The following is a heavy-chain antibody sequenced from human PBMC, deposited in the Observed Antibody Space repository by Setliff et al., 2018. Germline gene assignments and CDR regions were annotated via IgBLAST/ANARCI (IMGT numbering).Heavy chain of an antibody. CDR3: ARRAVTAEYFQH. J-gene: IGHJ1*01. CDR1: GYIFTTHW. D-gene: IGHD4-17*01. CDR2: IYPGDSDT. V-gene: IGHV5-51*01. Sequence: GESLKISCQTSGYIFTTHWVGWVRQMPGKGLEWMGIIYPGDSDTRYSPSFQGQVTISADKSISTAYLQLSSLKASDTAIYYCARRAVTAEYFQHWGHGTLVTVSS.